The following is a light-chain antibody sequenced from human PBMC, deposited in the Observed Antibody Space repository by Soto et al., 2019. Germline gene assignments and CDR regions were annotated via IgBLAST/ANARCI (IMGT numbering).Light chain of an antibody. CDR2: DKN. CDR3: GAWDHSQNVGV. Sequence: QSVLTQPPSVSAAPGQKVIISCSGSSSNIGSNYVSWYQPLPGTAPKLLIYDKNERPSGIPDRFSASKSGTSATLGITGLQTGDEADYYCGAWDHSQNVGVFGGGTKLTVL. CDR1: SSNIGSNY. V-gene: IGLV1-51*01. J-gene: IGLJ3*02.